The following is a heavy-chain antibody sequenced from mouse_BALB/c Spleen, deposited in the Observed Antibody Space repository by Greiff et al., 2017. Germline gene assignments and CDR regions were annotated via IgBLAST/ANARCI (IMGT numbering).Heavy chain of an antibody. V-gene: IGHV2-9*02. Sequence: VKLVESGPGLVAPSQSLSITCTVSGFSLTSYGVHWVRQPPGKGLEWLGVIWAGGSTNYNSALMSRLSISKDNSKSQVFLKMNSLQTDDTAMYYCARDHGNYGYFDVWGAGTTVTVSS. CDR1: GFSLTSYG. CDR3: ARDHGNYGYFDV. J-gene: IGHJ1*01. D-gene: IGHD2-1*01. CDR2: IWAGGST.